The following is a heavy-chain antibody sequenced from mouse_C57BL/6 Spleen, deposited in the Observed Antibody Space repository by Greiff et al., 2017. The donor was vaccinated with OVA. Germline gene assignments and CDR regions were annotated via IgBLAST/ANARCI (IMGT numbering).Heavy chain of an antibody. CDR1: GYTFTSYW. CDR3: ARVGLGYSNYISYAMDY. V-gene: IGHV1-55*01. J-gene: IGHJ4*01. Sequence: VQLQQPGAELVKPGASVKMSCKASGYTFTSYWITWVKQRPGQGLEWIGDIYPGSGSTNYNEKFKSKATLTVDTSSSTAYLQLSSLTSEDSAVYYCARVGLGYSNYISYAMDYWGPGTSVPVSS. D-gene: IGHD2-5*01. CDR2: IYPGSGST.